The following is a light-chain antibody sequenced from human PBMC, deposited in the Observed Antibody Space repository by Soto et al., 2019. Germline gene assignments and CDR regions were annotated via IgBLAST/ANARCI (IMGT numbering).Light chain of an antibody. CDR1: SSNIETNY. J-gene: IGLJ3*02. CDR2: RNN. CDR3: AAWDGSLSGWV. Sequence: VLTQPPSASGTPGQRVTISCSGSSSNIETNYVYWYQQFPGTAPKVLIYRNNQRPSRVPDRFSASKSGTSASLAISGLRSEDEADYYCAAWDGSLSGWVFGGGTKVTVL. V-gene: IGLV1-47*01.